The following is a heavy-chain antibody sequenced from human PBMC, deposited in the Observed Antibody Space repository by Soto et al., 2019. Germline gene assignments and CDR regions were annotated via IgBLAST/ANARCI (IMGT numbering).Heavy chain of an antibody. J-gene: IGHJ4*02. CDR2: INAGNGNT. CDR3: ARNRGHDDGDY. CDR1: GYTFTSYA. D-gene: IGHD3-10*01. Sequence: QVQLVQSGAEVKKPGASVKVSCKASGYTFTSYAMHWVRQAPGQRLEWMGWINAGNGNTKYSQKFQGRVTITRDTSASTAYMELSSLRSEDTAVYYWARNRGHDDGDYWGQGTLVTVSS. V-gene: IGHV1-3*01.